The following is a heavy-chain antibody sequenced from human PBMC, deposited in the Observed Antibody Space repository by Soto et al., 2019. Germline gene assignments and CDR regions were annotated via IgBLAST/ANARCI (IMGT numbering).Heavy chain of an antibody. D-gene: IGHD3-10*01. Sequence: SETLSLTCAVYGGSFSGYYWSWIRQPPGKGLEWIGEINHSGSTTYNPSLKSRVTISVDTSKNQFSLKLSSVTAADTAVYYCARGPGWFGHKFDPWGQGTLVTVSS. J-gene: IGHJ5*02. CDR3: ARGPGWFGHKFDP. CDR2: INHSGST. CDR1: GGSFSGYY. V-gene: IGHV4-34*01.